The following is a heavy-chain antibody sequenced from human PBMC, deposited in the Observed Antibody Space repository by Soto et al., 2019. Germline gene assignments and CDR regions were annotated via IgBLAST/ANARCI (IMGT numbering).Heavy chain of an antibody. J-gene: IGHJ4*02. CDR2: ISYDGSNK. D-gene: IGHD3-16*02. CDR3: ARVGEFGGVIAPPFDY. CDR1: GFTFSSYA. V-gene: IGHV3-30-3*01. Sequence: QPGGSLRLSCAASGFTFSSYAMHWVRQAPGKGLEWVAVISYDGSNKYYADSVKGRFTISRDNSKNTLYLQMNSLRAEDTAVYYCARVGEFGGVIAPPFDYWGQGTLVTV.